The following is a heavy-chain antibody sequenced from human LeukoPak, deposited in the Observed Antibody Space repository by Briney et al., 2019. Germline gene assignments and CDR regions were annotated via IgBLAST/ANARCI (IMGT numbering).Heavy chain of an antibody. CDR2: IRYNGNNQ. Sequence: GGSLRLSCAASGFTFNNYGMHWVRQAPGKGLEWVAFIRYNGNNQYYADSVKGRFTISRDNSKNTLYLQMNSLKGDDTAVYYCAKDSSVLLWFGEFHFDYWGQGTLVTVSS. J-gene: IGHJ4*02. D-gene: IGHD3-10*01. V-gene: IGHV3-30*02. CDR3: AKDSSVLLWFGEFHFDY. CDR1: GFTFNNYG.